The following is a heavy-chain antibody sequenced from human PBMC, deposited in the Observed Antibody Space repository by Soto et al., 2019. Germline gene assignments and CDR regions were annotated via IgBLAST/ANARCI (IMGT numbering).Heavy chain of an antibody. CDR3: ARDFMARGRDSNWLDP. V-gene: IGHV3-74*03. J-gene: IGHJ5*02. CDR2: INSDGRNT. CDR1: GFIFSSYW. D-gene: IGHD3-10*01. Sequence: PGGSLRLSCAASGFIFSSYWMHWVRQVPGKGPVWVARINSDGRNTKYTDSVKGRFTISRDNAKNTLYLQMNSLRAEDTAVYYCARDFMARGRDSNWLDPSDQGTVVTVYS.